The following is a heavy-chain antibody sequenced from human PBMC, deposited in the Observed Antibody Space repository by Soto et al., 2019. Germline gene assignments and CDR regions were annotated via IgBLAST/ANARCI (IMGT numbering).Heavy chain of an antibody. D-gene: IGHD3-22*01. V-gene: IGHV3-30*18. CDR3: AKALYDSSGYYYVGY. J-gene: IGHJ4*02. CDR2: ISYDGSNK. Sequence: VAVISYDGSNKYYADSVKGRFTISRDNSKNTLYLQMNSLRAEDTAVYYCAKALYDSSGYYYVGYWGQGTLVTVSS.